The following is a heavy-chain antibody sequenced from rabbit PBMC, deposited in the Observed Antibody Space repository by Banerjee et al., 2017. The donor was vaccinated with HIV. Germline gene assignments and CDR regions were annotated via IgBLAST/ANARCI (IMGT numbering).Heavy chain of an antibody. D-gene: IGHD4-1*01. CDR1: GFSFSNKYV. CDR3: MRYGTGWGDNL. V-gene: IGHV1S45*01. Sequence: QEQLEESGGDLVKPGASLTVTCKASGFSFSNKYVMCWVRQAPGKGLEWIAYIYARSAGSXYYASXXXXRFTISRTSSTTVTLQXXSLTAADTATYFCMRYGTGWGDNLWGQGTL. CDR2: IYARSAGSX. J-gene: IGHJ3*01.